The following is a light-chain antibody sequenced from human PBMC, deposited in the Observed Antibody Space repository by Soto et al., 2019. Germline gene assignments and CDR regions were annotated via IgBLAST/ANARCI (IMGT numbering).Light chain of an antibody. V-gene: IGKV3-20*01. J-gene: IGKJ5*01. Sequence: EIVLTQSPGTLSLSPGERATLSCRASQSVSSSYLAWYQQKPGQAPRLLIYGASSRATGIPDRFSGSGSGIDFTLTISRLEPEDFAVYYCQQYGSSLLTFGQGTRLEIK. CDR3: QQYGSSLLT. CDR2: GAS. CDR1: QSVSSSY.